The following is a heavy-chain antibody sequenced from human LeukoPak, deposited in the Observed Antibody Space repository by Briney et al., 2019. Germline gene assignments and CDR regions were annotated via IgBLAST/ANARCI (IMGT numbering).Heavy chain of an antibody. D-gene: IGHD2-2*02. J-gene: IGHJ4*02. Sequence: ASVKVSCKASGYTFTGYYMHWVRQAPGQGLEWMGWINPNSGGTNYAQKFQGRVTMTRDTSISTAYMELSRLRSDDTAVYYCARDGGSSTSCYTNWGQGTLVTVS. CDR1: GYTFTGYY. CDR3: ARDGGSSTSCYTN. V-gene: IGHV1-2*02. CDR2: INPNSGGT.